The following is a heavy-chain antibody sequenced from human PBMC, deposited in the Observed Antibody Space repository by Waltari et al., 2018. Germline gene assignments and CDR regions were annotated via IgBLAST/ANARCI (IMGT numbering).Heavy chain of an antibody. CDR1: GGSISSRSFY. CDR2: IYYSGST. Sequence: QLQLQESGPGLVTPSATLSLTCPVSGGSISSRSFYWGWLRPPPGTGLEWIGSIYYSGSTYYNPSLKSRVTISVDTSKNQFSLKLSSVTAADTAVYYCARRGFGELLYDAVGAFDIWGQGTMVTVSS. V-gene: IGHV4-39*01. CDR3: ARRGFGELLYDAVGAFDI. D-gene: IGHD3-10*01. J-gene: IGHJ3*02.